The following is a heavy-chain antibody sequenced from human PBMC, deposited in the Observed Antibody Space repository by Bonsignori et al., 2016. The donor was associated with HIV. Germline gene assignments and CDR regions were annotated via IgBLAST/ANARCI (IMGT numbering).Heavy chain of an antibody. J-gene: IGHJ4*02. CDR3: ARMVEGMQLWNY. CDR2: IFSNDEK. D-gene: IGHD5-18*01. Sequence: WIRQPPGKALEWLADIFSNDEKSYSTSLKSRLTISKDTSKSQVVLTITNMDPMDTATYYCARMVEGMQLWNYWGQGTLVTVSS. V-gene: IGHV2-26*02.